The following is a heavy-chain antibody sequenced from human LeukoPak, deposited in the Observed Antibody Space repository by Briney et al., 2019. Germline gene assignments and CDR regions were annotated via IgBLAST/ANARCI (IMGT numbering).Heavy chain of an antibody. CDR2: ISAYNGKT. CDR1: GFTFTSYG. D-gene: IGHD1-26*01. CDR3: VRGGALTSFDS. V-gene: IGHV1-18*01. Sequence: GASVKVSCKASGFTFTSYGISWVRQAPGQGLEWMGWISAYNGKTNYVQKFQGRVTMTTDTSTSTAYMDLRSLRSDDTAVYYCVRGGALTSFDSWGQGTLITVSS. J-gene: IGHJ4*02.